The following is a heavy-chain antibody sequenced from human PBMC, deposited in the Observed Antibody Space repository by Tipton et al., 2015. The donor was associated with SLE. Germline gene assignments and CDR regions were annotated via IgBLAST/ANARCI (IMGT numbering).Heavy chain of an antibody. V-gene: IGHV1-2*06. CDR1: GNTFTGYY. Sequence: QLVQSGAEVKTPGASVKVSCKASGNTFTGYYINWLRQAPGQGLEWMGRINPNSGDTDYARKFQGRVTMSRDTSSSAVYMELSRLRSDDTAVYYCASGGDCFHLTTCFFDPWGRGTLVTVSS. CDR3: ASGGDCFHLTTCFFDP. CDR2: INPNSGDT. J-gene: IGHJ5*02. D-gene: IGHD2-21*01.